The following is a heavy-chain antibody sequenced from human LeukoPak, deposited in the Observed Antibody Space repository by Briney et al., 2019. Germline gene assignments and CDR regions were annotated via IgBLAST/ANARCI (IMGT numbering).Heavy chain of an antibody. D-gene: IGHD4-23*01. J-gene: IGHJ4*02. CDR1: GYTFTSYG. CDR3: AGGTVVTHADY. V-gene: IGHV1-18*01. CDR2: ICAYNGNT. Sequence: ASVKVSCKASGYTFTSYGISWVRQAPGQGLEWMGWICAYNGNTKYAQKVLGRVTMTTDTSTSTAYMELSSLRSEDTAVYYCAGGTVVTHADYWGQGTLVTVSS.